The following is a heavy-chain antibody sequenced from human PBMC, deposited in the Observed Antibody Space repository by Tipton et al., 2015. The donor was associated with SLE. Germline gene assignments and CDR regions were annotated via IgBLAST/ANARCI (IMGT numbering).Heavy chain of an antibody. Sequence: TLSLTCTVSGGSLSSYYWSWIRQAPGKGLEWIGYIFYSGSTHYNPSLKSRVTISVDTSNNQFSLKLTSVTAADTAVYYCVRSPAWAWYYFDYWGQGSLVTVSS. D-gene: IGHD2-8*01. J-gene: IGHJ4*02. CDR3: VRSPAWAWYYFDY. V-gene: IGHV4-59*01. CDR1: GGSLSSYY. CDR2: IFYSGST.